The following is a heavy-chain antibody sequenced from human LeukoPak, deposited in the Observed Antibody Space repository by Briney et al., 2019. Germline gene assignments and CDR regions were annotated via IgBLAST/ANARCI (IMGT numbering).Heavy chain of an antibody. CDR3: DKDLVAGMWFDP. CDR1: GYTLTGLS. CDR2: FDPDDGET. D-gene: IGHD6-19*01. J-gene: IGHJ5*02. V-gene: IGHV1-24*01. Sequence: ASVKVSCKVSGYTLTGLSMHWVRQAPGQGLAWMGWFDPDDGETIYAQKLQGRVTMTEDTSTDTAYMELSRLSSEDPAVDYCDKDLVAGMWFDPWGQGNLVSVSS.